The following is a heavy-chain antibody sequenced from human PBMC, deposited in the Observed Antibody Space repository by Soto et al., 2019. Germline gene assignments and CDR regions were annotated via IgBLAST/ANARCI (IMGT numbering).Heavy chain of an antibody. D-gene: IGHD3-22*01. CDR1: GYSFTSYW. CDR3: AKDSQDYYDSSGYYF. Sequence: EVQLVQSGAEVKKPGESLKISCKGSGYSFTSYWIGWVRQMPGKGLEWMGIIYPGDSNTRYSPSFQGQVTISADKSISTAYLQWSSLKASDTAMYYCAKDSQDYYDSSGYYFWGQGTLVTVSS. CDR2: IYPGDSNT. J-gene: IGHJ4*02. V-gene: IGHV5-51*01.